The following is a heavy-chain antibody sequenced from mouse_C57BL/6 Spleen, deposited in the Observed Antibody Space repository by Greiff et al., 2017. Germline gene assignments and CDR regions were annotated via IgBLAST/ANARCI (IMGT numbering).Heavy chain of an antibody. CDR1: GYSFTGYY. V-gene: IGHV1-42*01. D-gene: IGHD4-1*01. CDR3: ARGLGRLTD. J-gene: IGHJ3*01. CDR2: INPSTGGT. Sequence: EVKLVESGPELVKPGASVKISCKASGYSFTGYYMNWVKQSPEKSLEWIGEINPSTGGTTYNQKFKAKATLTVDKSSSTAYMQLKSLTSEDSAVYYCARGLGRLTDWGQGTLVTVSA.